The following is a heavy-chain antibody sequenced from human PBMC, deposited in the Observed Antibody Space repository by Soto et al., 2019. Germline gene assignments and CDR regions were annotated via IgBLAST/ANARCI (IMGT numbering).Heavy chain of an antibody. CDR1: GFTFRSYW. J-gene: IGHJ4*02. V-gene: IGHV3-7*03. CDR2: IKPDGSEK. D-gene: IGHD3-3*01. CDR3: AIAEDYDFWSGPPKYFDN. Sequence: GGSLRLSCATSGFTFRSYWMTWVRQAPGKGPEWVANIKPDGSEKQYVDSVKGRFTVSRDNAKKSLDLQMNSLRVEDTAVYYCAIAEDYDFWSGPPKYFDNWGQGTQVTVSS.